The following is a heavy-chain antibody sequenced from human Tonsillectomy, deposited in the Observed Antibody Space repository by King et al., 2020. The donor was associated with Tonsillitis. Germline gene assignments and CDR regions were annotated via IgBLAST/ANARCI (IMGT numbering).Heavy chain of an antibody. CDR3: ATGDYYDSSGFYYAGALDI. V-gene: IGHV3-72*01. CDR1: GFTFSDHY. CDR2: CKNRTNSHTT. J-gene: IGHJ3*02. D-gene: IGHD3-22*01. Sequence: QLVQSGGGLVQPGGSLRLSCAASGFTFSDHYMDWCRQAPGRGLEWGGRCKNRTNSHTTEYAAFVGCSFTSSRDDSKNSLYLQMNSLKTEDTAVYYCATGDYYDSSGFYYAGALDIWGQGTMVTVSS.